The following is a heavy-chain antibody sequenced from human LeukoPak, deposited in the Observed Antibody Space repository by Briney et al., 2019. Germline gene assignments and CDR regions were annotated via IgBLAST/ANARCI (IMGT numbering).Heavy chain of an antibody. J-gene: IGHJ6*03. D-gene: IGHD3-10*01. CDR2: IYYSGST. CDR1: GGSISSSSYY. CDR3: ASLKITMVRGVMTLSYYYYCYMDV. V-gene: IGHV4-39*07. Sequence: ETLSLTCTVPGGSISSSSYYWGWIRQPPGKGLEWIGSIYYSGSTYYNPSLKSRVTISVDTSKNQFSLKLSSVTAADTAVYYCASLKITMVRGVMTLSYYYYCYMDVWGKGTTVTVSS.